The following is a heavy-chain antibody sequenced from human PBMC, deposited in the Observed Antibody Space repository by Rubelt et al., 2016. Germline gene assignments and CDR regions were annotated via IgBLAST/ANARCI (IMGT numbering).Heavy chain of an antibody. J-gene: IGHJ4*02. D-gene: IGHD2-15*01. CDR1: GGSISSGNYY. CDR2: IYYSGST. CDR3: ARLIIATHPDY. V-gene: IGHV4-39*07. Sequence: QLQLQESGPGLVKPSETLSLTCTVSGGSISSGNYYWGWIRQPPGKGLEWIGSIYYSGSTYYSPSLKSRVTISVDTSKNQFPLKLNSVTAADTAVYYCARLIIATHPDYWGQGTLVTVSS.